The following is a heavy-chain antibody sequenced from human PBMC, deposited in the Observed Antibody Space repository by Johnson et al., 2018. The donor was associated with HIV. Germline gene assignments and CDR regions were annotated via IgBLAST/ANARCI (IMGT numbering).Heavy chain of an antibody. D-gene: IGHD5-24*01. CDR1: GFTFDDCG. V-gene: IGHV3-20*04. CDR2: INWNGGST. Sequence: EQLVESGGGLVKPGGSLRLSCAASGFTFDDCGMSWVRQGPGKGLEWVSGINWNGGSTGYADSVKGRFTISRDNSKNTLYLQMNSLRAADTAVYYCATARDGYNYNWGAFDIGGQGTMVTVSS. J-gene: IGHJ3*02. CDR3: ATARDGYNYNWGAFDI.